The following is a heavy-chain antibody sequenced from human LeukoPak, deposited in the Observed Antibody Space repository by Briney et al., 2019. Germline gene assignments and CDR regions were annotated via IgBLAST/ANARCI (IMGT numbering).Heavy chain of an antibody. J-gene: IGHJ4*02. CDR2: IYSGGST. D-gene: IGHD3-10*01. CDR3: ATYMVRTDAYYD. V-gene: IGHV3-53*01. CDR1: GFTVSSNY. Sequence: PGGSLRLSCAASGFTVSSNYMSWVRQAPGKGLEWVSVIYSGGSTYYADSVKGRFTISRDNSKTTLYLQMNSLRAEDTAVYYCATYMVRTDAYYDWGQGTLVTVSS.